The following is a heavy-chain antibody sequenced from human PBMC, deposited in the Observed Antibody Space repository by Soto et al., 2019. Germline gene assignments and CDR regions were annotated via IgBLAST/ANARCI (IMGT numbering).Heavy chain of an antibody. Sequence: ASVKVSCKASGYTFTSYGISWVRQAPGQGLEWMGWISAYNGNTNYAQKLQGRVTMTTDTSTSTAYMELRSLRSDDTAVYYCARDKVGDYVPEGISYYYYGMDVWGQGTTVTVSS. D-gene: IGHD3-16*01. CDR2: ISAYNGNT. CDR3: ARDKVGDYVPEGISYYYYGMDV. V-gene: IGHV1-18*01. J-gene: IGHJ6*02. CDR1: GYTFTSYG.